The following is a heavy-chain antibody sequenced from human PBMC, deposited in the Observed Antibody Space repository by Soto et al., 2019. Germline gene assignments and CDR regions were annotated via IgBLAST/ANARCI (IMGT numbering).Heavy chain of an antibody. J-gene: IGHJ4*02. Sequence: EVQLLESGGGLVQPGGSLRLSCEASGFTFSAHAMSWVRQAPGKGPEWVSAISGGGDSTYYADFVKGRFTISRDNSKNTVYLNMDSLSAEDTAMYYCAAPAGYCSRVPCYSFDYWGLGALVTVSS. CDR3: AAPAGYCSRVPCYSFDY. CDR1: GFTFSAHA. V-gene: IGHV3-23*01. CDR2: ISGGGDST. D-gene: IGHD2-2*01.